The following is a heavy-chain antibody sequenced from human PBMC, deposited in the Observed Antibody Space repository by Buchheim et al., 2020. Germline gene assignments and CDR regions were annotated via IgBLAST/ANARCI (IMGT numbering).Heavy chain of an antibody. CDR1: GFTFSDYY. V-gene: IGHV3-11*01. CDR2: ISTSGSTI. D-gene: IGHD2-2*01. Sequence: QVQLVESGGGLVKPGGSLRLSCAASGFTFSDYYMSWVRQAPGKGLEWGSYISTSGSTIFYADSVKGRFTISRDNAKNSLYLQMNSLRAEDTAVYYCARYRCSSTSCYVGSDLYFDYWGHGTL. CDR3: ARYRCSSTSCYVGSDLYFDY. J-gene: IGHJ4*01.